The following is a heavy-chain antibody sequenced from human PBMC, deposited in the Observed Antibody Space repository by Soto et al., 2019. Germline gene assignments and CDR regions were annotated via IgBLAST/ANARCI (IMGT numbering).Heavy chain of an antibody. CDR2: IYPGDSDT. CDR1: NIIDYW. D-gene: IGHD4-17*01. V-gene: IGHV5-51*01. CDR3: ARIMSTVVPYDGFDI. Sequence: NIIDYWSGRLRQITRKGRECITIIYPGDSDTRYSPSFQGQVTISADKSISTADLQWSSLKASDTAMYYCARIMSTVVPYDGFDIWGQGTMVTVSS. J-gene: IGHJ3*02.